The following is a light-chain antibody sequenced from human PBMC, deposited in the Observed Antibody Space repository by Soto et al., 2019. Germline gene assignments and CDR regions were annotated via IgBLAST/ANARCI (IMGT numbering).Light chain of an antibody. CDR2: DNN. J-gene: IGLJ1*01. V-gene: IGLV1-51*01. Sequence: QSVLTQPPSVSAAPGQTVTISCSGTSSNIGNNYVSWSQQLPGTAPKLLIYDNNKRPSGIPDRFSGSKSGTSATLGITGLQTGDEADYYCGTWDSSLSVHVFGTGTKLTVL. CDR3: GTWDSSLSVHV. CDR1: SSNIGNNY.